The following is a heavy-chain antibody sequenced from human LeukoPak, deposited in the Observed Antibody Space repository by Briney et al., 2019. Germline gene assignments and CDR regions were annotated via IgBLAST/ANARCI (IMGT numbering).Heavy chain of an antibody. CDR2: MNPNSGST. CDR3: ARGIISRHRNRYYFDY. J-gene: IGHJ4*02. D-gene: IGHD1-14*01. V-gene: IGHV1-8*01. Sequence: ASVKVSCKASGYTFTSYDINWVRQATGQGLEWMGWMNPNSGSTGYAQKFQGRVTMTRNTSISTAYMELSSLRSEDTAVYYCARGIISRHRNRYYFDYWGQGTLVTVSS. CDR1: GYTFTSYD.